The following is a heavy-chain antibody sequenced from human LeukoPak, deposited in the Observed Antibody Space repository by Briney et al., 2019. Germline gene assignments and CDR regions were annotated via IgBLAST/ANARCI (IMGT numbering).Heavy chain of an antibody. J-gene: IGHJ4*02. CDR1: GYTFTSYG. V-gene: IGHV1-18*01. CDR3: ARDQNRYDSSGYYYVDY. Sequence: GASVKVSRKASGYTFTSYGISWVRPAPGQGLEWVGWISAYNGNTNSAQKLQGRITMTTDTSTSTAYMELRSLRSDDTAVYYCARDQNRYDSSGYYYVDYWGQGTLVTVSS. D-gene: IGHD3-22*01. CDR2: ISAYNGNT.